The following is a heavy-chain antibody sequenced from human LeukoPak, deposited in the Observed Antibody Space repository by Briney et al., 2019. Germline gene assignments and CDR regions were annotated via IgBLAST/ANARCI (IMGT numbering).Heavy chain of an antibody. CDR1: EFSVGSNY. CDR2: IYSGGST. CDR3: ARGRPLNDY. J-gene: IGHJ4*02. Sequence: GGSLRLSCAASEFSVGSNYMTWVRQAPGKGLEWVSLIYSGGSTYYADSVKGRFTISRDNAKNSLYLQMNSLRAEDTAVYYCARGRPLNDYWGQGTLVTVSS. V-gene: IGHV3-66*01.